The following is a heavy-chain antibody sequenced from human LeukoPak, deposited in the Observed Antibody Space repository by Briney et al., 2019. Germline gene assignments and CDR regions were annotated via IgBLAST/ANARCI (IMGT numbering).Heavy chain of an antibody. Sequence: ASVKVSCKASGYTFTSYYMNWVRQAPGQGLEWMGIINPSGGSTSYAQKFQGRVTMTTDMSTSTVYMELSSLRSEDTAVYYCARAGEFSEYGSSFDYWGQGTLVIVAS. CDR2: INPSGGST. D-gene: IGHD6-6*01. J-gene: IGHJ4*02. V-gene: IGHV1-46*01. CDR3: ARAGEFSEYGSSFDY. CDR1: GYTFTSYY.